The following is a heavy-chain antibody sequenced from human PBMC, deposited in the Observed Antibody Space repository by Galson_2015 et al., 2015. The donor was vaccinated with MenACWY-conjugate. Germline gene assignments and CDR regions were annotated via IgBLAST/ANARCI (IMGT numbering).Heavy chain of an antibody. CDR2: ISSSRSSR. Sequence: SLRLSCAASGFTFSSYWMHWVRQAPGKGLGWVSCISSSRSSRSYADSVKGRFTISRDNAKNSLYLQMNSLIDEDTAVYYCARYSTAMGASGCDSWGQGTLVTVSS. D-gene: IGHD5-18*01. CDR3: ARYSTAMGASGCDS. CDR1: GFTFSSYW. V-gene: IGHV3-48*02. J-gene: IGHJ5*01.